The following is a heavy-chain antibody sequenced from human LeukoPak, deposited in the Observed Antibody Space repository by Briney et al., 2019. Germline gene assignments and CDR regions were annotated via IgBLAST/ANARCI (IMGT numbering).Heavy chain of an antibody. Sequence: GGSRRLSCAASGFTFSSYWMSWVGQAPGRGLEGLANIKQDGSEKYYVDSVKGRFTISRDNAKNSLYLQMNSLRAEDTAVYYCARGGSYLSAFDIWGQGTMVTVSS. CDR2: IKQDGSEK. D-gene: IGHD1-26*01. J-gene: IGHJ3*02. CDR1: GFTFSSYW. CDR3: ARGGSYLSAFDI. V-gene: IGHV3-7*04.